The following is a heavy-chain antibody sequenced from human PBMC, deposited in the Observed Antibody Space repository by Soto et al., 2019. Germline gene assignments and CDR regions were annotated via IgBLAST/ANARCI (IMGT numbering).Heavy chain of an antibody. CDR1: GFTFSSYG. J-gene: IGHJ5*02. CDR3: AKGYSSGWPWGNWFDP. Sequence: GGSLRLSCAASGFTFSSYGISWIRQAPGKGLEWVSVISGSGDTTYYADSVKGRFTISRDNSKKTLYLQMSSLRAEDTAVYYCAKGYSSGWPWGNWFDPWGQGT. D-gene: IGHD6-19*01. CDR2: ISGSGDTT. V-gene: IGHV3-23*01.